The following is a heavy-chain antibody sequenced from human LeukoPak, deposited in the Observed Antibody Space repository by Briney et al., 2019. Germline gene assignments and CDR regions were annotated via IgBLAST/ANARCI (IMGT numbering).Heavy chain of an antibody. CDR2: ISSSSSTI. CDR1: GFTFSSYA. Sequence: GGSLRLSCAASGFTFSSYAMSWVRQAPGKGLEWVSYISSSSSTIYYADSVKGRFTISRDNAKNSLYLQMNSLRAEDTAVYYCARGSRYHYYYYYYMDVWGKATTVTVSS. CDR3: ARGSRYHYYYYYYMDV. V-gene: IGHV3-48*01. D-gene: IGHD2-2*02. J-gene: IGHJ6*03.